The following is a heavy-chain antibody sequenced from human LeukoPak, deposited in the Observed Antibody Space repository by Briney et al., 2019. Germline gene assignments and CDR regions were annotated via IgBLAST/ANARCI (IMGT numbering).Heavy chain of an antibody. CDR2: ISSSSSYI. D-gene: IGHD6-6*01. CDR3: ARAEREQLVCFYYYYMDV. J-gene: IGHJ6*03. V-gene: IGHV3-21*01. CDR1: GFTFSSYS. Sequence: PGGSLRLSCAASGFTFSSYSMNWVRQAPGKGLEWVSSISSSSSYIYYADSVKGRFTISRDNAKNSLYLQMNSLRAEDTAVYYCARAEREQLVCFYYYYMDVWGKGTTVTVSS.